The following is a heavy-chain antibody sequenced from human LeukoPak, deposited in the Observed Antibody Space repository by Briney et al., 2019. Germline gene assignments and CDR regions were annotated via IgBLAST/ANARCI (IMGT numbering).Heavy chain of an antibody. V-gene: IGHV3-11*01. CDR2: INYGGAS. Sequence: GGSLRHSCAASGFTLNAYYMSWIRQAPGKELELIAYINYGGASYADSVKGRFTISRDNAESSLHLQMNSLRVEDTALYYCAGGYGSGSFSAWGQGTLVTVSS. CDR3: AGGYGSGSFSA. D-gene: IGHD3-10*01. CDR1: GFTLNAYY. J-gene: IGHJ5*02.